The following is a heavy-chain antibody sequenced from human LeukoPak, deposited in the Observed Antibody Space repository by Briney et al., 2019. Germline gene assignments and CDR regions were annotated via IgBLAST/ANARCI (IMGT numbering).Heavy chain of an antibody. CDR1: GGTFSSYA. Sequence: SVKASCKASGGTFSSYAISWVRQAPGQGLEWMGGIIPIFGTANYAQKFQGRVTITADESTGTAYMELSSLRSEDTAVYYCARGHCSSTSRYRMDYWGQGTLVTVSS. V-gene: IGHV1-69*13. CDR3: ARGHCSSTSRYRMDY. CDR2: IIPIFGTA. J-gene: IGHJ4*02. D-gene: IGHD2-2*02.